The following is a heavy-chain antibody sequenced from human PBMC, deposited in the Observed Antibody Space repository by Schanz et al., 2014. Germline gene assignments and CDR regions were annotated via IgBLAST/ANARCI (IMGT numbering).Heavy chain of an antibody. CDR1: GYTLSAYS. D-gene: IGHD2-15*01. Sequence: QVQLVQSGTQVKKPGASVKVSCKASGYTLSAYSLHWVRQAPGQGLEWMGIVNPSVRGTHFAREFQGRVTMTTDTSTSTAYMELSSLRSEDTAVYYCARGRGCTGGSCYSWFDLWGQGTLVTAAS. CDR3: ARGRGCTGGSCYSWFDL. V-gene: IGHV1-46*01. J-gene: IGHJ5*02. CDR2: VNPSVRGT.